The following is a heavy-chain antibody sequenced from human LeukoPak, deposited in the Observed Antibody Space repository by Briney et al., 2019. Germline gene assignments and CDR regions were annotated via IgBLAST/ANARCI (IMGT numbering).Heavy chain of an antibody. D-gene: IGHD6-19*01. CDR2: IKEDGSIQ. J-gene: IGHJ4*02. CDR1: GLTFSSYW. Sequence: GSLRLSCVASGLTFSSYWMTWVRQAPGKGLEWLANIKEDGSIQYYLDSVRGRFTISRDNAKTSVYLQLNSLRADDTAVYYCARDVWTGVAVSDYWGQGTLVTVSS. CDR3: ARDVWTGVAVSDY. V-gene: IGHV3-7*01.